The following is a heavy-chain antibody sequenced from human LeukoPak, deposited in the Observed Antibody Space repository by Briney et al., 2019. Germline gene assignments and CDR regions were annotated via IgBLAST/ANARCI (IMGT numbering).Heavy chain of an antibody. CDR2: IWYDGSNK. J-gene: IGHJ4*01. D-gene: IGHD1/OR15-1a*01. Sequence: GGSLRLSCVGSGFTFRDYAMHWVRHAPDRGLEWVASIWYDGSNKYYADSVTGRFTISRDNSKNTVYLQMNSQRVEDTAIYYCARGVGTMGGRPDYWGQGTQVTVSS. CDR1: GFTFRDYA. V-gene: IGHV3-33*01. CDR3: ARGVGTMGGRPDY.